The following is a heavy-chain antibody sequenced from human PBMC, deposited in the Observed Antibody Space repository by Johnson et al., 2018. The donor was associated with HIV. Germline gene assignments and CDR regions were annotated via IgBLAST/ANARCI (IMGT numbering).Heavy chain of an antibody. CDR3: AKTRMGGILDAFDL. J-gene: IGHJ3*01. Sequence: VQLVEYGGGLVQPGRSLRLSCAASGFTFDDYAMHWVRQAPGKGLEWVSGISRNSDKIGYADSVRGRFSISRDNAKNTLYLQMNSLTIEDTAVFYCAKTRMGGILDAFDLWGQGTMVIVS. CDR1: GFTFDDYA. V-gene: IGHV3-9*01. D-gene: IGHD3-10*01. CDR2: ISRNSDKI.